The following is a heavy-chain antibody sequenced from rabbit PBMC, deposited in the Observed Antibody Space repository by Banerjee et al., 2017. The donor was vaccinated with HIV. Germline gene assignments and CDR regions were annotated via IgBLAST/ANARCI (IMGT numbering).Heavy chain of an antibody. CDR1: GFSFSSSYY. CDR3: ARDLAGVIGWNFGL. D-gene: IGHD4-1*01. CDR2: IYSGSSGST. Sequence: QSLEESGGDLVKPEGSLTLTCTASGFSFSSSYYMCWVRQAPGKGLEWSACIYSGSSGSTYYASWAKGRFTISKTSSTTVTLQMTSLTAADTATYFCARDLAGVIGWNFGLWGPGTLVTVS. V-gene: IGHV1S40*01. J-gene: IGHJ4*01.